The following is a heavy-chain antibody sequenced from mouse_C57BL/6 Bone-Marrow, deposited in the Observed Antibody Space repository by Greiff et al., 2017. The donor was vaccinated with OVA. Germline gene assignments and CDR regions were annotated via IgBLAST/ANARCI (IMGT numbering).Heavy chain of an antibody. CDR3: TTLGQYYFDY. D-gene: IGHD4-1*01. Sequence: EVQRVESGAELVRPGASVKLSCTASGFNIKDDYMHWVKQRPEQGLEWIGWIDPENGDTEYASKFQGKATITADTSSNTAYLQLSSLTSEDTAVYYCTTLGQYYFDYWGQGTTLTVSS. J-gene: IGHJ2*01. CDR2: IDPENGDT. CDR1: GFNIKDDY. V-gene: IGHV14-4*01.